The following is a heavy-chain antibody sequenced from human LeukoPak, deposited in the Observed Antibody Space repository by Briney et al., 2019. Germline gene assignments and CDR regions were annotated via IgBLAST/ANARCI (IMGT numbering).Heavy chain of an antibody. D-gene: IGHD1-26*01. J-gene: IGHJ4*02. CDR3: AKDLAVGGSYSWVFDY. CDR1: GFTFSNYG. CDR2: IWYGGSNK. Sequence: GGSLRLSCAASGFTFSNYGIHWVRQAPGKGLEWVAVIWYGGSNKYYADSVKGRFTISRDNSKNTLDLQMNSLRVEDTAVYYCAKDLAVGGSYSWVFDYWGQGTLVTVSS. V-gene: IGHV3-33*06.